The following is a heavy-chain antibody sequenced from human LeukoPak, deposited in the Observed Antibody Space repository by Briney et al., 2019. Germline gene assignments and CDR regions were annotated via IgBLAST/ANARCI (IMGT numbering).Heavy chain of an antibody. D-gene: IGHD3-16*01. V-gene: IGHV4-31*11. CDR2: IYYSGST. CDR1: GGSISSSNW. CDR3: ARETSGGVIGLDY. J-gene: IGHJ4*02. Sequence: SETLSLTCAVSGGSISSSNWWSWVRQHPGKGLEWIGYIYYSGSTYYNPSLKSRVTISVDTSKNQFSLKLSSVTAADTAVYYCARETSGGVIGLDYWGQGTLVTVSS.